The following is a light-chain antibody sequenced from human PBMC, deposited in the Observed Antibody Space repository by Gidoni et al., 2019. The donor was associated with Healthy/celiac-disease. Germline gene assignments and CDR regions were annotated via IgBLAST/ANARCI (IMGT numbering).Light chain of an antibody. Sequence: EIVLTQSPGTLSLSPGERPTLSCRASQSVRSSYLAWYQQRPGQAPRLLIYAASNRATGIPDRFSGSGSGTDFTLSINRLEPEDFAVYYCHQYGSSPWTFGQGTKVEIK. CDR1: QSVRSSY. CDR3: HQYGSSPWT. V-gene: IGKV3-20*01. CDR2: AAS. J-gene: IGKJ1*01.